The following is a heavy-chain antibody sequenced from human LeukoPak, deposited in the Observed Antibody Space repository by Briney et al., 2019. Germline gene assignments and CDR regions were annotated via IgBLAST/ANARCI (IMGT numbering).Heavy chain of an antibody. V-gene: IGHV4-61*02. CDR1: GGSVISGTYY. CDR3: ARGDYGMDV. J-gene: IGHJ6*02. Sequence: SQTLSLTCTVSGGSVISGTYYWTWIRQPAGKGLEWIGRIYTSGSTNFNPSLKSRVSISLDTSQNQFSLKVSTVTAADTAVYYCARGDYGMDVWGQGTTVTVSS. CDR2: IYTSGST.